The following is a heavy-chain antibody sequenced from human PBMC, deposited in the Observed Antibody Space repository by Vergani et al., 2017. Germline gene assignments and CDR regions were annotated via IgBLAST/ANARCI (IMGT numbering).Heavy chain of an antibody. J-gene: IGHJ4*02. Sequence: QVQLVQSGSELRKPGASVKVSCKASGYTLNNYGLNWARQAPGQGLEWMGWINTNTGKPMYAPAFTGRFVFSLDTAVNTAYLQINNLRPDDTAVYFCARGDRWRRRVTANWDYWGQGKLVTVSS. V-gene: IGHV7-4-1*02. CDR3: ARGDRWRRRVTANWDY. CDR1: GYTLNNYG. CDR2: INTNTGKP. D-gene: IGHD2-21*02.